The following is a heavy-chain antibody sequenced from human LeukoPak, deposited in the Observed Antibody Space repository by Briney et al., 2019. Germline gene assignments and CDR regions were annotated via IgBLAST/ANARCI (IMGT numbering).Heavy chain of an antibody. D-gene: IGHD6-13*01. CDR2: IIPIFGTA. Sequence: VAPVKVSCKASGGTFSSYAISWVRQAPGQGLEWMGRIIPIFGTANYAQKFQGRVTITTDESTSTAYMELSSLRSEDTAVYYCARDLARKSPSWYPPLDWGQGTLVTVSS. CDR3: ARDLARKSPSWYPPLD. J-gene: IGHJ4*02. V-gene: IGHV1-69*05. CDR1: GGTFSSYA.